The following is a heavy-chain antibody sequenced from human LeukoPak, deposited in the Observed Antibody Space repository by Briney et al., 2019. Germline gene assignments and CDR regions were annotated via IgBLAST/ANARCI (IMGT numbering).Heavy chain of an antibody. D-gene: IGHD1-26*01. CDR1: GFTFSSYA. J-gene: IGHJ4*02. CDR3: ERDQGG. V-gene: IGHV3-30-3*01. Sequence: PGRSLRLSCAASGFTFSSYAMHWVRQAPGRGLEWVAVISYDGSNKYYADSVKGRFTISRDNSKNTLYLQMNSLRAAEPAVYYCERDQGGWGQGTLVTVSS. CDR2: ISYDGSNK.